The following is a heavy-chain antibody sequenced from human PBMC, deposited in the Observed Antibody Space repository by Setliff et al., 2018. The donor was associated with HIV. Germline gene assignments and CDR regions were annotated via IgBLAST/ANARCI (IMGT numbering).Heavy chain of an antibody. V-gene: IGHV3-21*04. D-gene: IGHD6-13*01. CDR3: TRRAGYTSDWYREDYYYMDV. CDR1: GFTFSSYS. J-gene: IGHJ6*03. CDR2: ISSSSSYT. Sequence: NPGGSLRLTCAASGFTFSSYSMNWVRQAPGKGLEWVSYISSSSSYTHYADSVKGRFTISRDNSKNTLYLQINNLRAEDTAVYYCTRRAGYTSDWYREDYYYMDVWGKGTTVTVSS.